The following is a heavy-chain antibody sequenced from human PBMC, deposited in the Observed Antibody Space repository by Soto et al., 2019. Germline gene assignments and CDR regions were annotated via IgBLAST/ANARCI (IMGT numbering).Heavy chain of an antibody. CDR1: GYTFTSYA. V-gene: IGHV1-3*01. Sequence: ASVKVSCKASGYTFTSYAMHWVRQAPGQRLEWMGWINAGNGNTKYSQKLQGRVTITRDTSASTAYMELSSLRSEDTAVYYCARDLRVPCYDILTGQPKYYYYYYMDVWGKGTTVTVSS. CDR3: ARDLRVPCYDILTGQPKYYYYYYMDV. CDR2: INAGNGNT. D-gene: IGHD3-9*01. J-gene: IGHJ6*03.